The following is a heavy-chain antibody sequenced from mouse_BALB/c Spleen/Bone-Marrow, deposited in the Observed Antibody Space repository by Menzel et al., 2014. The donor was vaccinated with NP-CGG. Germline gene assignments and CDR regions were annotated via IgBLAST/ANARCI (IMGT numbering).Heavy chain of an antibody. CDR1: GYSITSGYS. V-gene: IGHV3-1*02. CDR3: ARGGEYGSSSFDY. D-gene: IGHD1-1*01. CDR2: IHYSGST. J-gene: IGHJ2*01. Sequence: EVQLQQSGPDLVKPSQSLSLTCTVTGYSITSGYSCHWIRQFPGDKLEWMGYIHYSGSTNYNPSLKSRISITRDTSKNQFFLQLNSVTTEDTATYYCARGGEYGSSSFDYWGQGTTLTVSS.